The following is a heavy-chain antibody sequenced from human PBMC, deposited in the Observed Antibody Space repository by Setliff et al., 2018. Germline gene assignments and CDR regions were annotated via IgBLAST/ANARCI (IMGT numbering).Heavy chain of an antibody. CDR3: ARTYNCWSGYFDY. CDR2: INHSGST. Sequence: PSETLSLTCAVYGGSFSGYYWSWIRQPSGKGLEWIGEINHSGSTNNNPSLKSRVTISVDTYKNQFPLKLRSVTAADTAVYYCARTYNCWSGYFDYWGQGTLVTVSS. J-gene: IGHJ4*02. V-gene: IGHV4-34*01. CDR1: GGSFSGYY. D-gene: IGHD3-3*01.